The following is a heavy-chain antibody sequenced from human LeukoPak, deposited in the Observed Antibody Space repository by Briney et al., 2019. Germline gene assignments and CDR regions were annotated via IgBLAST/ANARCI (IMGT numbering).Heavy chain of an antibody. J-gene: IGHJ6*02. CDR3: ARNQQLGGHSYYYYGMDV. D-gene: IGHD3-16*01. CDR1: GFTSIAYA. CDR2: ISGGGVTT. Sequence: GGSLRLFCVGSGFTSIAYALTWARQAPGKGLEWVSGISGGGVTTYYADSVKGRFTISRDNSKNTLYLQMNSLRADDTAIYYCARNQQLGGHSYYYYGMDVWGQGTTVTVSS. V-gene: IGHV3-23*01.